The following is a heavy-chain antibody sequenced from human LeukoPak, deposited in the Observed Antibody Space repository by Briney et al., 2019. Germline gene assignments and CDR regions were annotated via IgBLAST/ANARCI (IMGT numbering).Heavy chain of an antibody. D-gene: IGHD1-26*01. Sequence: PGGSLRLSCAASGFTFSSYAMSWVRQAPGKGLEWVSAISGSGGNSYYADSGKGRFTISRDNSKNTLYLRMTSLRAEDTALYYCAKGGLYGSGTYVDYWGQGTLVTVPS. J-gene: IGHJ4*02. CDR3: AKGGLYGSGTYVDY. CDR1: GFTFSSYA. CDR2: ISGSGGNS. V-gene: IGHV3-23*01.